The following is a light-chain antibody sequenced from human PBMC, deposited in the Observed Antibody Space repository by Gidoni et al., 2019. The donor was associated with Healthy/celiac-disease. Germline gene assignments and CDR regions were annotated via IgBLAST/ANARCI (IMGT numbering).Light chain of an antibody. V-gene: IGLV1-40*01. Sequence: QSVLTQPPSVSGAPGQRVTIPCTGSSSNIGAGYDVHWYQQLPGTAPTLFIYGNSNRPSGVPDRFSGSKSGTSASLAITGLQAEDEADYYCQSYDSSLSGSVFGGGTKLTVL. CDR2: GNS. CDR1: SSNIGAGYD. J-gene: IGLJ3*02. CDR3: QSYDSSLSGSV.